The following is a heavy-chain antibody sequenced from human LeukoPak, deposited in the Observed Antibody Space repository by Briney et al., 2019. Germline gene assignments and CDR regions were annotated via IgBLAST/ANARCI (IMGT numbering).Heavy chain of an antibody. J-gene: IGHJ4*02. CDR2: ISWNSGSI. D-gene: IGHD6-13*01. Sequence: GRSLRLSCAASGFTFDDYAMHWVRQAPGKGLEWVSGISWNSGSIGYADPVKGRFTISRDNAKNSLYLQMNSLRAEDTALYYCAKDMRYSSSWYDFDYWGQGTLVTVSS. CDR1: GFTFDDYA. V-gene: IGHV3-9*01. CDR3: AKDMRYSSSWYDFDY.